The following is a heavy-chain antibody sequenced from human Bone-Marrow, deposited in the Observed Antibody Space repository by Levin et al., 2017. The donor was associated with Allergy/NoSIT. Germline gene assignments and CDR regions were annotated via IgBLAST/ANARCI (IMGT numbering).Heavy chain of an antibody. Sequence: KASETLSLTCAVSGDSISNSNWWSWVRQPPGKGLEWIGEIFHNGSTDYNPSLKSRVTISQDKAKNQFSLKVTSVTAADTAVYYCARAGLGLTAAIDSWGQGTRVTVSS. CDR2: IFHNGST. CDR1: GDSISNSNW. D-gene: IGHD5-18*01. CDR3: ARAGLGLTAAIDS. J-gene: IGHJ4*02. V-gene: IGHV4-4*02.